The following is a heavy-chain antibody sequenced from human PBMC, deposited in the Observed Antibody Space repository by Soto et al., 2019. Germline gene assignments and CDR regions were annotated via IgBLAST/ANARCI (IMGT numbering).Heavy chain of an antibody. Sequence: PSETLSLTCTVSGGSISSSSYYWGWIRQPPGKGLGWIGSIYYSGSTYYNPSLKSRVTISVDTSKNQFSLKLSSVTAADTAVYYCARQEYYDSSGYYLGGNWFDPWGQGTLVTVSS. CDR2: IYYSGST. CDR3: ARQEYYDSSGYYLGGNWFDP. CDR1: GGSISSSSYY. V-gene: IGHV4-39*01. J-gene: IGHJ5*02. D-gene: IGHD3-22*01.